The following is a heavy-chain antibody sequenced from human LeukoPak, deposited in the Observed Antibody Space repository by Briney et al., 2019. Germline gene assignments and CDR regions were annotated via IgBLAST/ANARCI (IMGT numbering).Heavy chain of an antibody. D-gene: IGHD6-13*01. CDR3: ARQISSWPYYYYGMDV. J-gene: IGHJ6*02. CDR1: GGTFSSYA. Sequence: ASVKVSCKASGGTFSSYAISWVRQAPGQGLEWMGIINPSGGSTSYAQKFQGRVTMTRDTSTSTVYMELSSLRSEDTAVYYCARQISSWPYYYYGMDVWGQGTTVTVSS. CDR2: INPSGGST. V-gene: IGHV1-46*01.